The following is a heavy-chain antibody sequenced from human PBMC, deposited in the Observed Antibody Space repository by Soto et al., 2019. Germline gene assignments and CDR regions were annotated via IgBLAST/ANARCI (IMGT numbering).Heavy chain of an antibody. CDR3: ARVFAVAGHFDY. CDR2: INAGNGNT. J-gene: IGHJ4*02. Sequence: AASVKVSCKASGYTFTSYAMHWVRQAPGQRLEWMGWINAGNGNTKYSQKFQGRVTITRDTSASTAYMELSSLRSEDTAVYYCARVFAVAGHFDYWGQGTLVTVSS. CDR1: GYTFTSYA. D-gene: IGHD6-19*01. V-gene: IGHV1-3*01.